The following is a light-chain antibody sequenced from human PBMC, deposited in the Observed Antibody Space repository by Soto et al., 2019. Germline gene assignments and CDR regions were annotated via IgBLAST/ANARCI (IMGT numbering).Light chain of an antibody. V-gene: IGLV2-14*01. CDR3: SSYTSSSTWV. CDR1: SSDVGGYNY. CDR2: EVS. J-gene: IGLJ3*02. Sequence: QSALTQSASVYGSPGQSITISCTGTSSDVGGYNYVSWYQQHPGKAPKLLIYEVSNRPSGVSNRFSGSKSGNTASLTISGLQAEDEADYYCSSYTSSSTWVFGGGTKLTVL.